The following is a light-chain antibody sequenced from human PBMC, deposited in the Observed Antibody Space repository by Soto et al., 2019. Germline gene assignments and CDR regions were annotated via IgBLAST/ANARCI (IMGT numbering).Light chain of an antibody. J-gene: IGKJ4*01. CDR1: QGISSY. V-gene: IGKV1-8*01. CDR3: QQYYSYPLT. Sequence: AIRMTQSPSSFSASTGDRVTITCRANQGISSYLAWYQQKPGKAPKLLIYAASTLQSGVPSRFSGSGSGTEFTLTISCLQSEDFATYYCQQYYSYPLTFGGGTKVEIK. CDR2: AAS.